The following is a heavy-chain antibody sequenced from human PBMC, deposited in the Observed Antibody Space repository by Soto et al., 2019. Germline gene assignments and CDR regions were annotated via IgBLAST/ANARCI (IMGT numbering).Heavy chain of an antibody. J-gene: IGHJ6*02. D-gene: IGHD6-13*01. CDR2: IWYDGSNK. CDR3: ARYVDHSIRSYYYYGMDV. Sequence: QVQLVESGGGVVQPGRSLRLSCAASGFTFSSYGMHWVRQAPGKGLEWVAVIWYDGSNKYYADSVKGRFTISRDNSKNTLNLQMNGLRAEDTAVYYCARYVDHSIRSYYYYGMDVWGQGTTVTVSS. V-gene: IGHV3-33*01. CDR1: GFTFSSYG.